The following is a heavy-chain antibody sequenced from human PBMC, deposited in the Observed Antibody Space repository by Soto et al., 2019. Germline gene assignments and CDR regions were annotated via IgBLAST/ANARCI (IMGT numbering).Heavy chain of an antibody. Sequence: ASVKVSCKVSGYTLTELSMHWVRQAPGKGLEWMGGFDPEDGETIYAQKFQGRVTMTEDTSTDTAYMELSSLRSEDTAVYYCATPGDVLRYFDWLSDVLPLHNWGQGTLVTVSS. CDR2: FDPEDGET. D-gene: IGHD3-9*01. J-gene: IGHJ4*02. CDR1: GYTLTELS. CDR3: ATPGDVLRYFDWLSDVLPLHN. V-gene: IGHV1-24*01.